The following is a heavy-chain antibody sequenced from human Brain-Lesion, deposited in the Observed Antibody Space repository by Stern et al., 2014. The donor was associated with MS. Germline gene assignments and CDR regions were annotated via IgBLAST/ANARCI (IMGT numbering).Heavy chain of an antibody. J-gene: IGHJ4*02. CDR2: ISYDGSNK. CDR1: GFTFRNYG. CDR3: AKGRFPYYYDTSGYYAPLDY. V-gene: IGHV3-30*18. Sequence: VQLVESGGGVVQPGRSLRLSCAASGFTFRNYGMHWVRQAPGKGLQWVAVISYDGSNKYYAYSVKGRFTISRDNSKNTLYLQMHSLRTEDTAVYYCAKGRFPYYYDTSGYYAPLDYWGQGTLVTVSS. D-gene: IGHD3-22*01.